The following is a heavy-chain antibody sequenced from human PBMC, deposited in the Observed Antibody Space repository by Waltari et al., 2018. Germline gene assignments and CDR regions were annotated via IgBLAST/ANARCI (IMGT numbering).Heavy chain of an antibody. D-gene: IGHD5-12*01. Sequence: QVQLQQWGAGLLKPSETLSVTCEVFDDSFSTYSWVWIRQSPGKGLEWIGEINRSGSTNYNPSLKGRVTISLDMSKKQVSLRVTSVTAADTAVYYCAREYSSFEPIFDYWGRGTLVTVSS. CDR1: DDSFSTYS. V-gene: IGHV4-34*02. CDR2: INRSGST. J-gene: IGHJ4*02. CDR3: AREYSSFEPIFDY.